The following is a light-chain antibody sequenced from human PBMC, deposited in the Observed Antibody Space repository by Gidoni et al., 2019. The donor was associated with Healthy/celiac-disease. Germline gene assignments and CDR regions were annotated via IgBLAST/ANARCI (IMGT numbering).Light chain of an antibody. Sequence: EIVLTQSPGTLSLSPGERATLSCRASQSVSSSYLAWYQQKPGQAPRLLIYGASSRATGIPDRVSGSGSGTDFTLTISRLEPEDFAVYYCQQYGSSPVTFGQGTKLEIK. CDR3: QQYGSSPVT. CDR1: QSVSSSY. V-gene: IGKV3-20*01. CDR2: GAS. J-gene: IGKJ2*01.